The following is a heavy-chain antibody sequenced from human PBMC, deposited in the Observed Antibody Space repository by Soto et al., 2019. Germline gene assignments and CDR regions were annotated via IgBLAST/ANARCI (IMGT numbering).Heavy chain of an antibody. CDR2: IYYSGST. D-gene: IGHD3-3*01. CDR1: GGSISSGGYY. J-gene: IGHJ5*02. Sequence: SETLSLTCTVSGGSISSGGYYWSWIRQHPGKGLEWIGYIYYSGSTYYNPSLKSRVTISVDTSKNQFSLKLSSVTAADTAVYYCARDLGANGWFDPWGQGTLVTVSS. CDR3: ARDLGANGWFDP. V-gene: IGHV4-31*03.